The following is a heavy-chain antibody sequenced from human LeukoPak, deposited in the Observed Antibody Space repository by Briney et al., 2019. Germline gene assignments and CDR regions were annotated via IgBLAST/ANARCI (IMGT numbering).Heavy chain of an antibody. CDR1: GFTFSSYA. D-gene: IGHD3-22*01. Sequence: HTGGSLRLSCAASGFTFSSYAMSWVRQAPGKGLEWVSAISGSGGSTYYADSVKGRFTISRDNSKNTLYLQMNSLRAEDTAVYYCAKDQRAITMIVVVIPGAFDIWGQGTMVTVSS. CDR3: AKDQRAITMIVVVIPGAFDI. CDR2: ISGSGGST. J-gene: IGHJ3*02. V-gene: IGHV3-23*01.